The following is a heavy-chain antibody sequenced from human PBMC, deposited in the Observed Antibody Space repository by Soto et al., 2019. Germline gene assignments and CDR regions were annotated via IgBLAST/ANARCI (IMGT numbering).Heavy chain of an antibody. J-gene: IGHJ3*02. V-gene: IGHV4-59*01. CDR2: IYYSGST. D-gene: IGHD3-3*01. CDR1: GGSISSYY. Sequence: SETLSLTCTVSGGSISSYYWSWIRQPPGKGLEWIGYIYYSGSTNYNPSLKSRVTISVDTSKNQFSLKLSSVTAADTAVYYCARDGLGSSDFWSGYYAFDIWGQGTMVTVSS. CDR3: ARDGLGSSDFWSGYYAFDI.